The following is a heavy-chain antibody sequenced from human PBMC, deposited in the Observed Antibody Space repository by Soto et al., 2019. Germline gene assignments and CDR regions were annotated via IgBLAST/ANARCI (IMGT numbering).Heavy chain of an antibody. Sequence: GASVKVSCKASGYTFTGYYMHWGRQAPGQGFEWMGRISPKSGGTNYAQKFQGRVAMTWDTSLNTAYMELSSLISEDTAVYYCARPPGYISDWYYFDLWGQGTLVTVSS. CDR3: ARPPGYISDWYYFDL. V-gene: IGHV1-2*02. CDR2: ISPKSGGT. J-gene: IGHJ4*02. D-gene: IGHD6-19*01. CDR1: GYTFTGYY.